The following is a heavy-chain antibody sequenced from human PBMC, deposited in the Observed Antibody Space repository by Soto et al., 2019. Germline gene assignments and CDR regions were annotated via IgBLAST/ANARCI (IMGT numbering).Heavy chain of an antibody. CDR1: GFTFSSYG. D-gene: IGHD6-19*01. Sequence: GGSLRLSCAASGFTFSSYGMHWVRQAPGKGLEWVAVISYDGSNKYYADSVKGRFTISRDNSKNTLYLQLNSLRPEDTAVYYCARTTAVAGTPEFDYWGQGTLVTVSS. CDR2: ISYDGSNK. CDR3: ARTTAVAGTPEFDY. J-gene: IGHJ4*02. V-gene: IGHV3-30*03.